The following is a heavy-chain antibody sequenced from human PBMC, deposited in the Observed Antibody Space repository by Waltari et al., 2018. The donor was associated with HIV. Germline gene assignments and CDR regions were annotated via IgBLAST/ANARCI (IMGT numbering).Heavy chain of an antibody. CDR2: IDHSGET. CDR1: GGSISSGHW. J-gene: IGHJ5*02. CDR3: ERVGPIQDTRYCDWISPWWFDP. Sequence: QVQLQESGPGLVKPSGTLSLTCDVFGGSISSGHWWSWVRQSPGRGLEWIGEIDHSGETNNNQSLENGETIALDKSKKQCCQKLNSVTGAETDVYYCERVGPIQDTRYCDWISPWWFDPWGQGALVTVSS. D-gene: IGHD3-9*01. V-gene: IGHV4-4*02.